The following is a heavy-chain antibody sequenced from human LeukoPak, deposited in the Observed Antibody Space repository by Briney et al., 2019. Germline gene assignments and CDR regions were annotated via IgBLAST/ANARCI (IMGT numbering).Heavy chain of an antibody. CDR1: GFIFSSYE. Sequence: GGSLRLSCAASGFIFSSYEINWVRQAPGKGLEWISYISSGGSTIHYADSVKGRFTISRDNAKNSLYLQMSSLRAEDTAVYYCARDRSAVAGTNYFDYWGQGTLVTVSS. V-gene: IGHV3-48*03. CDR3: ARDRSAVAGTNYFDY. J-gene: IGHJ4*02. CDR2: ISSGGSTI. D-gene: IGHD6-19*01.